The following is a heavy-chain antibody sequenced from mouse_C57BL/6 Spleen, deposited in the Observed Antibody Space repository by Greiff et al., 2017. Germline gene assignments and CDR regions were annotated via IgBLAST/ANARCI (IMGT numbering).Heavy chain of an antibody. D-gene: IGHD1-1*01. CDR3: ARVITTVVGYYAMDY. J-gene: IGHJ4*01. CDR2: ISSGGSYT. V-gene: IGHV5-6*01. CDR1: GFTFSSYG. Sequence: EVMLVESGGDLVKPGGSLKLSCAASGFTFSSYGMSWVRQTPDKRLEWVATISSGGSYTYYPDRVKGRFTISIDKAKNTLYLQVSSLKAEDTAVYYGARVITTVVGYYAMDYWGQGTSVTVSS.